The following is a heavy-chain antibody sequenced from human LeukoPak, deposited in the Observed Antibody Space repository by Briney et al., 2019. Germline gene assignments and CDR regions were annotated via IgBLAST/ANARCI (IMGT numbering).Heavy chain of an antibody. CDR3: ARHLTGYYIS. CDR2: ISGTGTTI. CDR1: GFTFSDYE. V-gene: IGHV3-48*03. Sequence: GGSLRLSCAASGFTFSDYEMNWARRAPGKGLEWVSHISGTGTTIHYADSVKGRFTISRDNAKSSLFLQMNSLRVEDTAVYYCARHLTGYYISWGQGTLVTVSS. J-gene: IGHJ5*02. D-gene: IGHD3-9*01.